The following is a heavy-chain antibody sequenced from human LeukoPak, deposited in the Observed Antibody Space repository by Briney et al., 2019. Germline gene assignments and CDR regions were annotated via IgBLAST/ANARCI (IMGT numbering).Heavy chain of an antibody. CDR3: AKRRVIKRPRNDAFDI. D-gene: IGHD3-10*01. CDR2: ISGSGGST. J-gene: IGHJ3*02. V-gene: IGHV3-23*01. CDR1: GFTFSSYA. Sequence: PGGSLRLSCAASGFTFSSYAMSWVRQAPGKGLEWVSAISGSGGSTYYADSVKGRFTISRDNAKNTLYLQMNSLRAEDTAVYYCAKRRVIKRPRNDAFDIWGQGTMVTVSS.